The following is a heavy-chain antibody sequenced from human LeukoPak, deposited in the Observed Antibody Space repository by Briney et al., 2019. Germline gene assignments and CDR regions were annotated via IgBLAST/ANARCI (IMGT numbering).Heavy chain of an antibody. CDR2: ISGFTTIT. J-gene: IGHJ4*02. CDR3: AKDSDGSGSYSFDH. CDR1: GFTFNNYA. Sequence: AGGSLRLSCAASGFTFNNYAMTWVRQAPGKGLEWVSSISGFTTITYYADSVKGRFTISRDNSKNTLYLQMNSLRAEDTAVYFCAKDSDGSGSYSFDHWGQGTLVTVSS. V-gene: IGHV3-23*01. D-gene: IGHD3-10*01.